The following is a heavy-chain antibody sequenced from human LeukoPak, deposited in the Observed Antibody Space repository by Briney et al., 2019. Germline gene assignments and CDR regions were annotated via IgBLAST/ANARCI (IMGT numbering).Heavy chain of an antibody. CDR2: IKSKTDGGTI. D-gene: IGHD2-15*01. CDR1: GFSFSNAW. V-gene: IGHV3-15*01. J-gene: IGHJ4*02. CDR3: CRGWLDY. Sequence: GGSLRLSCAASGFSFSNAWMSWVRQASGKGLEWVGRIKSKTDGGTIHYAAPVKGRFTISRDESKNMVFLQMNSLNTEDTAVYYCCRGWLDYWGQGTLVAVSS.